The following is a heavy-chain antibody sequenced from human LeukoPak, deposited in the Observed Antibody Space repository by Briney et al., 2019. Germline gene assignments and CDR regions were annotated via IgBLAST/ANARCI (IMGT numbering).Heavy chain of an antibody. V-gene: IGHV1-8*01. CDR1: GYTFTSYD. D-gene: IGHD6-6*01. CDR2: MNPNSGNT. CDR3: ASRREYSSSSYYYYGMDV. Sequence: ASVKVPCKASGYTFTSYDINWVRQATGQGLEWMGWMNPNSGNTGYAQKFQGRVTMTRNTSISTAYMELSSLRSEDTAVYYCASRREYSSSSYYYYGMDVWGQGTTVTVSS. J-gene: IGHJ6*02.